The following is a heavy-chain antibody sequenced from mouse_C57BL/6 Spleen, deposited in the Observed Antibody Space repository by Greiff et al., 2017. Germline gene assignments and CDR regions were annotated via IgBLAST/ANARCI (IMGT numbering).Heavy chain of an antibody. Sequence: EVQRVESGGGLVKPGGSLKLSCAASGFTFSSYAMSWVRQTPEKRLEWVATISDGGSYTYYPDNVKGRFTIYRDNAKNNLYLQMSHLKSEDTAMYYCARDSYGSSYGNYAMDYWGQGTSVTVSS. CDR1: GFTFSSYA. CDR2: ISDGGSYT. CDR3: ARDSYGSSYGNYAMDY. V-gene: IGHV5-4*01. J-gene: IGHJ4*01. D-gene: IGHD1-1*01.